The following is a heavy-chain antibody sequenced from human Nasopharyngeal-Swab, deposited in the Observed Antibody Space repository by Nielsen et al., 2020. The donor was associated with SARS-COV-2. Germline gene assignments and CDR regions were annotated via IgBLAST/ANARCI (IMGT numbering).Heavy chain of an antibody. CDR1: GFTFSSYW. Sequence: GESLKISCAASGFTFSSYWMSWVRQAPGKGLEWVANIKQDGSEKYYVASVKGRFTISRDNAKNSLYLQMNSLRAEDTAVYYCARDGIAVAGTYYYYGMDVWGQGTTVTVSS. D-gene: IGHD6-19*01. CDR2: IKQDGSEK. V-gene: IGHV3-7*01. J-gene: IGHJ6*02. CDR3: ARDGIAVAGTYYYYGMDV.